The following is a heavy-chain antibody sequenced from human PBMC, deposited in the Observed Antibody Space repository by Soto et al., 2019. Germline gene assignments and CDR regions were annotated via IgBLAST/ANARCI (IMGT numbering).Heavy chain of an antibody. CDR2: VSYSGAT. Sequence: PSETLSLTCSVSGGSIGRYYLSWVRQAPGKGLEWIAYVSYSGATRYNPSLESRVTITGYTSKNQFSLRLNSVTAADTAVYYCARDGQYDSGAYYSPFDHWVQGTLVTVS. J-gene: IGHJ4*02. CDR3: ARDGQYDSGAYYSPFDH. D-gene: IGHD3-22*01. V-gene: IGHV4-59*01. CDR1: GGSIGRYY.